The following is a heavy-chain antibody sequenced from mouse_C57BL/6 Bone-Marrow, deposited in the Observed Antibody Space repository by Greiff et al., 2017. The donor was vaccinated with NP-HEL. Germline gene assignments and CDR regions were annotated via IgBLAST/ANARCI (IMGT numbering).Heavy chain of an antibody. CDR3: ARRVLGAMDY. CDR2: IYPGGGYT. D-gene: IGHD3-1*01. CDR1: GYTFTNYW. J-gene: IGHJ4*01. Sequence: QVQLQQSGAELVRPGTSVKMSCKASGYTFTNYWIGWAKQRPGHGLEWIGDIYPGGGYTNYNEKFKGKATLTADKSSSTAYMQFSSLTSEDSAIYYCARRVLGAMDYWGQGTSVTVSS. V-gene: IGHV1-63*01.